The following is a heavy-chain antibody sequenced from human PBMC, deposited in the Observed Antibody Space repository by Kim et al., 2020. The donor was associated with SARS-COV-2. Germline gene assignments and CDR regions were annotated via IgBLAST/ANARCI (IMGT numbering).Heavy chain of an antibody. CDR1: GGSFSGYY. V-gene: IGHV4-34*01. CDR2: INHSGST. J-gene: IGHJ4*02. D-gene: IGHD7-27*01. Sequence: SETLSLTCAVYGGSFSGYYWSWIRQPPGKGLEWIGEINHSGSTNYNPSLKSRVTISVDTSKNQFSLKLSSVTAADTAVYYCARGRFREMGTRANWGSLDYWGQGTLVTVSS. CDR3: ARGRFREMGTRANWGSLDY.